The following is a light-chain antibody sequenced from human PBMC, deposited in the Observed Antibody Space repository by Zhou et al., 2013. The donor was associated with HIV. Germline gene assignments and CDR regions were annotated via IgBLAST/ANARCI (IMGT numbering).Light chain of an antibody. CDR2: GAS. CDR1: QNVPY. J-gene: IGKJ1*01. Sequence: EVVMTQSPGTLSLSPGERATLSCRASQNVPYLAWYQKKSGQPPRLLIFGASNRAPDRATDIPARFSGSGSGTEFTLTISSLQSEDFAVYYCQQYNNWPPWTFGQGTKVEIK. CDR3: QQYNNWPPWT. V-gene: IGKV3-15*01.